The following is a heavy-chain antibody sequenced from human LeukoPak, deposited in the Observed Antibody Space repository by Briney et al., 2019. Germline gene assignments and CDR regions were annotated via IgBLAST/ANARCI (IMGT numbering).Heavy chain of an antibody. V-gene: IGHV4-61*02. Sequence: SETLSLTCTVPGGAISSGSYYSSCIRHPAGKGLELIGRIYTSGSTNYNPSLNSRVTISVDTSKNQFSLKLSSVTAADTAFFFKQKTAYEIPLWGQGTLVTVSS. CDR1: GGAISSGSYY. CDR2: IYTSGST. J-gene: IGHJ4*02. CDR3: QKTAYEIPL. D-gene: IGHD3-9*01.